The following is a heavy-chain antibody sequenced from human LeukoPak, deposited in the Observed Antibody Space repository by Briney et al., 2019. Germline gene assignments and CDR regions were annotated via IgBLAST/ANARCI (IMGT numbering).Heavy chain of an antibody. Sequence: GGSLRLSCAASGFTFSIYEMNWVRQAPGQGLEWVSYISSSGSTIYYADSVKGRFTISRDNAKNSLYLQMNSLRAEDTALYYCARGYGAFDYWGQGTLVTVSS. D-gene: IGHD5-18*01. CDR3: ARGYGAFDY. CDR1: GFTFSIYE. V-gene: IGHV3-48*03. CDR2: ISSSGSTI. J-gene: IGHJ4*02.